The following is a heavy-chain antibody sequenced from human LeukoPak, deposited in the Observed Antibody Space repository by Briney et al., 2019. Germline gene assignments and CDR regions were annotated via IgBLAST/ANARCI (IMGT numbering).Heavy chain of an antibody. D-gene: IGHD3-22*01. CDR3: SSGYYYFDY. Sequence: SETLSLTCTVSGGSISSSSYYWGWIRQPPGKGLEWIGSIYYSGSTYYNPSLKSRVTISVGTSKNQFSLKLSSVTAADTAVYYCSSGYYYFDYWGQGTLVTVSS. CDR2: IYYSGST. V-gene: IGHV4-39*01. CDR1: GGSISSSSYY. J-gene: IGHJ4*02.